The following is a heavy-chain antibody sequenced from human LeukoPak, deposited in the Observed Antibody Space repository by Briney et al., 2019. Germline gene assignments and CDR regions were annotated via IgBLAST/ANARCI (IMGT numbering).Heavy chain of an antibody. J-gene: IGHJ4*02. CDR3: ASLDC. Sequence: GGSLRLSCAAAGFTFKLYWVHCGRQAPGKGLVWVSSINSDGSSTSYADSVKGRFTISRDNAKNTLYLQMNTLRAEDTAVYYCASLDCWGQGTPVTVSS. V-gene: IGHV3-74*01. CDR1: GFTFKLYW. CDR2: INSDGSST.